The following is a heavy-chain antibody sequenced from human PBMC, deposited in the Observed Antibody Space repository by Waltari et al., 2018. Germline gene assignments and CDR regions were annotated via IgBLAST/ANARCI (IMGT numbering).Heavy chain of an antibody. CDR1: GFPFSSYS. J-gene: IGHJ4*02. CDR2: IRSTGTYT. Sequence: EVQLVESGGGLVKPGGSMRLSCAASGFPFSSYSRNWVRQAPGQGLEWISSIRSTGTYTHYADSVKGRFTISRDNAKNSLYLQMNSLRAEDTGVYWCATGGWGFYLDNWGQGTLVTFSS. D-gene: IGHD7-27*01. CDR3: ATGGWGFYLDN. V-gene: IGHV3-21*01.